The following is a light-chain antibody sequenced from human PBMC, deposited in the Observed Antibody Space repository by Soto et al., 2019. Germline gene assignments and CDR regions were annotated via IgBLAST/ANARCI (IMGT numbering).Light chain of an antibody. CDR2: DAS. CDR3: QQYNGYSRT. J-gene: IGKJ1*01. Sequence: DIQMTRSRSTLSASVGGRLTITCPASQSISSWLAWYQQKQGKAPKVMIYDASSLESGVPSRFSGSGSGTEVTITISSLKQDDGATYYCQQYNGYSRTFGQGTKVDIK. CDR1: QSISSW. V-gene: IGKV1-5*01.